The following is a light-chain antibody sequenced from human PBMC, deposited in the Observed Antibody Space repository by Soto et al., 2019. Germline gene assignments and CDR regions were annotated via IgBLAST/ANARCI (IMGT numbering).Light chain of an antibody. J-gene: IGLJ1*01. CDR1: SSDVGGYNY. V-gene: IGLV2-14*01. CDR3: SSYTSSSTRV. Sequence: QSVLTQPASVSGSPGQSITISCTGTSSDVGGYNYVSWYQQHPGKAPKLMIYEVSNRTSGVSNRFSGSKSGNTASLTISGLQAEYEADYYCSSYTSSSTRVFGTGTKLTVL. CDR2: EVS.